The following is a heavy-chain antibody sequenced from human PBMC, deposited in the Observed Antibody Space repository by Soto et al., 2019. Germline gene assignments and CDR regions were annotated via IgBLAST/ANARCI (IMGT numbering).Heavy chain of an antibody. CDR1: GFTFITAW. V-gene: IGHV3-15*07. CDR2: IKSRNDGGTT. CDR3: AADLPGHGGGYEFDY. J-gene: IGHJ4*01. D-gene: IGHD2-15*01. Sequence: TGGSLRLSCAASGFTFITAWMNWVRQAPGKGLEWVGRIKSRNDGGTTDYAAPVKGRFIISRDDSKNTVYLQMNSLRTEDTALYYCAADLPGHGGGYEFDYWGQGTPVTVSS.